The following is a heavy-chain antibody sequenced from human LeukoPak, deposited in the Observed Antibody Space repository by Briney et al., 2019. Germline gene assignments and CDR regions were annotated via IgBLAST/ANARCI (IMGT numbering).Heavy chain of an antibody. V-gene: IGHV3-21*01. CDR2: ISSSSSYI. CDR3: ARDARFGELLSVDLDY. CDR1: GFTFSSYS. Sequence: GGSLRLSCAASGFTFSSYSMNWVRQAPGKGLEWVSSISSSSSYIYYADSVKGRFTISRDNAKNSLYLQMNSLRAEDTAVYYCARDARFGELLSVDLDYWGQGTLVTVSS. D-gene: IGHD3-10*01. J-gene: IGHJ4*02.